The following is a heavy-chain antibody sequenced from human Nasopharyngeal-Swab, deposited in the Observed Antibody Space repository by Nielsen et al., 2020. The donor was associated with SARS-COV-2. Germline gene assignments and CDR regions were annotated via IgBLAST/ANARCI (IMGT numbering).Heavy chain of an antibody. Sequence: GGSLRLSCAASGFTFSSYAMHWVRQAPGKGLEWVAVISYDGSNKYYADSVKGRFTISRDNSKNTLSLQMNSLRAEDTAVYYCARGARYLYNWNSPAGYMDVWGKGTTVTVSS. CDR2: ISYDGSNK. D-gene: IGHD1/OR15-1a*01. J-gene: IGHJ6*03. V-gene: IGHV3-30*04. CDR3: ARGARYLYNWNSPAGYMDV. CDR1: GFTFSSYA.